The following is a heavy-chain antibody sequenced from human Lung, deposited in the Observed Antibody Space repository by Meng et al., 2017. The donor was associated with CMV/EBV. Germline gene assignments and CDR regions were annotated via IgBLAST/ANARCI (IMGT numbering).Heavy chain of an antibody. J-gene: IGHJ3*02. CDR1: GYTFSRYG. CDR2: VGGCDGDT. Sequence: ASVKVSXKASGYTFSRYGISYVRQAPGQGLQWLGWVGGCDGDTNYAPGFRGRATMTTDTSTNTVYMELRSLTSDDTAVYYCARDWECLDRSDVFDIWGQGTXVTVSS. V-gene: IGHV1-18*01. D-gene: IGHD3-9*01. CDR3: ARDWECLDRSDVFDI.